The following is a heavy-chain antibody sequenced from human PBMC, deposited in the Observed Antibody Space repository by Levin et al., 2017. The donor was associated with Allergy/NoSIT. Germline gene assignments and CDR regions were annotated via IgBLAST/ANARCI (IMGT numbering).Heavy chain of an antibody. V-gene: IGHV3-23*01. Sequence: RAGGSLRLSCDASGFTLSEYAMSWVRQAPGKGLEWVSVITGGGFNTYYGDSVKGRFTVSRDNSKNTLYLELNSLRAEDTAVYYCAKKQGGTTGFSFDVWGQGTMVTVSS. CDR3: AKKQGGTTGFSFDV. CDR2: ITGGGFNT. CDR1: GFTLSEYA. J-gene: IGHJ3*01. D-gene: IGHD1-14*01.